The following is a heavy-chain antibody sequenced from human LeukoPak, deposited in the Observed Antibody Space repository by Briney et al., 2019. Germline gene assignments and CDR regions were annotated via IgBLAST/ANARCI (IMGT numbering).Heavy chain of an antibody. Sequence: VRSLRLSCAASGFTFSSYGMHWVRQAPGKGLEWVAVIWYDGSNKYYADSVKGRFTISRDNSKNTLYLQMNSLRAEDTAVYYCAKENPSQVLSYYGSGPLYYWDQGTLVTVSS. J-gene: IGHJ4*02. V-gene: IGHV3-33*06. CDR1: GFTFSSYG. CDR3: AKENPSQVLSYYGSGPLYY. D-gene: IGHD3-10*01. CDR2: IWYDGSNK.